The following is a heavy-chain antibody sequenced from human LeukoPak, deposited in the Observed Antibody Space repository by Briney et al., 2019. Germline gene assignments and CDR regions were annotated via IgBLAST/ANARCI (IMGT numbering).Heavy chain of an antibody. CDR1: GFTFSNYA. CDR2: ISGSGDNG. J-gene: IGHJ4*02. V-gene: IGHV3-23*01. CDR3: AKDPFSSSRYWFDN. D-gene: IGHD6-13*01. Sequence: PGGSLRLSCAASGFTFSNYAMSWVRQTPGKGLEWVAGISGSGDNGYYPDSVKGRFTISRDNSKNTLDLQMNSLRAEDTALYYCAKDPFSSSRYWFDNWGQGTQVTVSS.